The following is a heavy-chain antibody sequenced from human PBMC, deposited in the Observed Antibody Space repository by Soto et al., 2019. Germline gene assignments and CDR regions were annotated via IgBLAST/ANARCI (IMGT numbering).Heavy chain of an antibody. CDR2: IWYDGSNK. CDR1: GFTFSSYG. D-gene: IGHD6-13*01. CDR3: ARDGRAAAGTYYYGMDV. V-gene: IGHV3-33*01. J-gene: IGHJ6*02. Sequence: GGSLRLSCAASGFTFSSYGMHWVRQAPGKGLEWVAVIWYDGSNKYYADSVKGRFTISRDNSKNTLYLQMGSLRAEDMAVYYCARDGRAAAGTYYYGMDVWGQGTTVTVSS.